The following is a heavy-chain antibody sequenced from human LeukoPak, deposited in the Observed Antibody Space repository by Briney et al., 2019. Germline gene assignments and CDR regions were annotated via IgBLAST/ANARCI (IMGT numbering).Heavy chain of an antibody. CDR3: AELGITMIGGV. Sequence: GGSLRLACAASGFSLTNYGIHWVRQAPGKGLEWVAFVRYDESNTVYGESVRGRFTISRDISDNTVFLHMSSLRAEDTAVYYCAELGITMIGGVWGKGTTVTISS. CDR2: VRYDESNT. D-gene: IGHD3-10*02. V-gene: IGHV3-30*02. J-gene: IGHJ6*04. CDR1: GFSLTNYG.